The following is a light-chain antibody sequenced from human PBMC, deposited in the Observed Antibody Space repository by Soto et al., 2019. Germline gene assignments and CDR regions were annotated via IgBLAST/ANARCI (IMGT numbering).Light chain of an antibody. J-gene: IGKJ3*01. CDR2: AAS. CDR3: QQSYSTPFT. V-gene: IGKV1-39*01. Sequence: DIQMTQSPSSLSASVGDRVTITCRASQSISTYLNWYQQKPGNAPELLIYAASSLQGGVPSRFSGSGSGTDFTLTISSLQPEDFATYYCQQSYSTPFTFGPGTEVDIK. CDR1: QSISTY.